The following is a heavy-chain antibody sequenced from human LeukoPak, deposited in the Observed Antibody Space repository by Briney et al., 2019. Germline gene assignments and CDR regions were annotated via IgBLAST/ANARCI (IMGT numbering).Heavy chain of an antibody. CDR3: ARGDYGGNPAFDY. CDR1: GGSISSYY. D-gene: IGHD4-23*01. V-gene: IGHV4-59*08. J-gene: IGHJ4*02. CDR2: IYYSGST. Sequence: SETLSLTCTVSGGSISSYYWSWIRQPPGKGLEWIGYIYYSGSTNYNPSLKSRVTISVDTSKSQFSLKLSSVTAADTAVYYCARGDYGGNPAFDYWGQGTLVTVSS.